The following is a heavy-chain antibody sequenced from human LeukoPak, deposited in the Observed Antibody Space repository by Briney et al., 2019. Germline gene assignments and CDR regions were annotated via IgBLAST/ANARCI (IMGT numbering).Heavy chain of an antibody. V-gene: IGHV3-48*01. D-gene: IGHD7-27*01. Sequence: GGSLRLSCAASGFIFSSYSMNWVRQAPGKGLEWTSYIRSSTNTIYYADSVKGRFTISRDDAKNSLYLQSNGLRVEDTAVYYCVRDLHWGFDYWGQGTQVTVSS. J-gene: IGHJ4*02. CDR1: GFIFSSYS. CDR3: VRDLHWGFDY. CDR2: IRSSTNTI.